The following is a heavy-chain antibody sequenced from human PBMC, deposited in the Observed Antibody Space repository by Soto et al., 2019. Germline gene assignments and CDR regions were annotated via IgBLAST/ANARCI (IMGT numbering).Heavy chain of an antibody. J-gene: IGHJ4*02. Sequence: ASVKVSCKASGYTFTSYAMHWVRQAPGQRLEWMGWINAGNGNTKYSQKFQGRVTITRDTSASTAYMELSSLRSEDTAVYYCARAPPNYDRRGYYPPFVDYWGQGTLVTVSS. CDR3: ARAPPNYDRRGYYPPFVDY. CDR2: INAGNGNT. CDR1: GYTFTSYA. D-gene: IGHD3-22*01. V-gene: IGHV1-3*01.